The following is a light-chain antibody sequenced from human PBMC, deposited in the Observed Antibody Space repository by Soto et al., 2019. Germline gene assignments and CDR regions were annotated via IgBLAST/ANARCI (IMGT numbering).Light chain of an antibody. J-gene: IGKJ5*01. CDR3: QQYGSSSIT. V-gene: IGKV3-20*01. Sequence: EIVWTQSPGTLPLSPGDRATLSCRASQSIGSSLAWYPPRLGQAPRVXIYEASTRATGIPERFICSGAGTACTRSISRLEPEDVSVDYCQQYGSSSITFGQGTRLEIK. CDR2: EAS. CDR1: QSIGSS.